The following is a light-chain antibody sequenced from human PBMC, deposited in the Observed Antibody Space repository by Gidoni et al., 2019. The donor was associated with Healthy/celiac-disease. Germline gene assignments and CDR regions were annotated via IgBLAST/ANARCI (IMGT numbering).Light chain of an antibody. V-gene: IGKV1-39*01. J-gene: IGKJ1*01. CDR3: QQSYSTPRT. Sequence: DIQMTQSPSSLSASVGDRVTITCRASQSISSYLNCYQQKPGKAPQLLIYAASSLQRGVPSRCSGSGSGTDFTLTISSLQPEDFATYYCQQSYSTPRTFGQGTKVEIK. CDR2: AAS. CDR1: QSISSY.